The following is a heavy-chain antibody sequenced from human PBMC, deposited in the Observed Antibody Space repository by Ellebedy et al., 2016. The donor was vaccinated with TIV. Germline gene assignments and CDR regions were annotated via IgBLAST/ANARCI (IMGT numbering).Heavy chain of an antibody. Sequence: GGSLRLXCAASGFTFSSYAMNWVRQAPGKGLEWVSVIYSGGSTYYADSVKGRFTISRDNSKNTLYLQMNSLRAEDTAVYYCAKKAMGAFDIWGQGTMVTVSS. CDR2: IYSGGST. V-gene: IGHV3-66*02. CDR1: GFTFSSYA. CDR3: AKKAMGAFDI. J-gene: IGHJ3*02. D-gene: IGHD3-16*01.